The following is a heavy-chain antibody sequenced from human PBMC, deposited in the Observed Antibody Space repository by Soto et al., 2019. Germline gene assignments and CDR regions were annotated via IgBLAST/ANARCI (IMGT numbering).Heavy chain of an antibody. CDR1: GFTFSSYA. D-gene: IGHD1-7*01. J-gene: IGHJ5*02. CDR2: ISGSGGST. V-gene: IGHV3-23*01. CDR3: AKDRYNWNYRPVDNWFDP. Sequence: GGSLRLSCAASGFTFSSYAMSWVRQAPGKGLEWVSAISGSGGSTYYADSVKGRFTISRDNSKNTLYLQMNSLRAEDTAVYYCAKDRYNWNYRPVDNWFDPWGQGTLVTVSS.